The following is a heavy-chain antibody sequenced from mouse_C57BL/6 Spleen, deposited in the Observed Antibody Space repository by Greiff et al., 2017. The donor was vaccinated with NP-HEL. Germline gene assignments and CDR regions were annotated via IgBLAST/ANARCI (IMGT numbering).Heavy chain of an antibody. CDR2: INPSNGGT. D-gene: IGHD4-1*01. CDR1: GYTFTSYW. Sequence: QVHVKQPGTELVKPGASVKLSCKASGYTFTSYWMHWVKQRPGQGLEWIGNINPSNGGTNYNEKFKSKATLTVDKSSSTAYMQLSSLTSEDSAVYYCARWGWDDAMDYWGQGTSVTVSS. V-gene: IGHV1-53*01. J-gene: IGHJ4*01. CDR3: ARWGWDDAMDY.